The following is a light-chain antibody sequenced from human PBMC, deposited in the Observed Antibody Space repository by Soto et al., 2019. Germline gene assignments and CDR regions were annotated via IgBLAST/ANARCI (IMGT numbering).Light chain of an antibody. J-gene: IGKJ1*01. V-gene: IGKV3-11*01. Sequence: EIVLTQSPGTVSLSPGERATLSCRASQSVSSYLAWYQQRPGQAPRLLIYDASNRATGIPARFSGSGSGTDFTLTIDNLEPEDFAVYYCQQYGSALTWTFGQGTKVDIK. CDR3: QQYGSALTWT. CDR2: DAS. CDR1: QSVSSY.